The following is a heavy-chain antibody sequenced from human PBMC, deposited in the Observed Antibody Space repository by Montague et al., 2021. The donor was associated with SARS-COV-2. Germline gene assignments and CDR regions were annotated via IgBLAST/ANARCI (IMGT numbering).Heavy chain of an antibody. D-gene: IGHD1-1*01. CDR3: AHSLLLSTLGDFDS. CDR1: GFSLSTSGVG. CDR2: IFWNDDK. Sequence: PALVNPTQTLTLTCTFSGFSLSTSGVGVAWIRQPPGKALEWLALIFWNDDKRYNSSLKNRLTVTKYTSKNQVVLTMTNMDPLDTGTYYCAHSLLLSTLGDFDSGGQGTLVTVAS. J-gene: IGHJ4*02. V-gene: IGHV2-5*01.